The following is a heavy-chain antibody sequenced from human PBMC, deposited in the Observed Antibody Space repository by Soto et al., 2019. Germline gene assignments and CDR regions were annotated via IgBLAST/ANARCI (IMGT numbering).Heavy chain of an antibody. CDR2: ISAYNGDT. Sequence: ASVKVSCKASGYTFTSYGISWVRQAPGQGLEWMGWISAYNGDTNYAQKLQGRVTMTTDTSTSTAYMELRSLRSDDTAVYYCARSYVRFLEWLPHLDYWGQGTLVTVSS. CDR1: GYTFTSYG. D-gene: IGHD3-3*01. J-gene: IGHJ4*02. CDR3: ARSYVRFLEWLPHLDY. V-gene: IGHV1-18*01.